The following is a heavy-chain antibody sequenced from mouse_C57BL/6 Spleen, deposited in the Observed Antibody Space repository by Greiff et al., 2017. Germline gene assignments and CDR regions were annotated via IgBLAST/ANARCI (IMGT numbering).Heavy chain of an antibody. CDR2: IDPSDSYT. Sequence: QVQLQQPGAELVMPGASVKLSCKASGYTFTSYWMHWVKQRPGQGLEWIGEIDPSDSYTNYNQKFKGKSTLTVDKSSSTAYMQLSSLTSEDSAVYYCAGGSSYLEVFDYWGQGTTLTVSS. CDR1: GYTFTSYW. V-gene: IGHV1-69*01. CDR3: AGGSSYLEVFDY. D-gene: IGHD1-1*01. J-gene: IGHJ2*01.